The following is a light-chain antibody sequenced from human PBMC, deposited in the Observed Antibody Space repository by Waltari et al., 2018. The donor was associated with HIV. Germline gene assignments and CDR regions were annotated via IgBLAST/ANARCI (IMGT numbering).Light chain of an antibody. CDR3: QEYNSI. J-gene: IGKJ4*01. CDR1: QGIDNW. Sequence: IQMTQSPSTLSASVGDRDTITCRASQGIDNWFAWYQQKPGKAPKLLIYKASRLESGVPSRFSGSGFGTEFTLTISSLQPDDFSAYYSQEYNSIFGGGTKVEIK. CDR2: KAS. V-gene: IGKV1-5*03.